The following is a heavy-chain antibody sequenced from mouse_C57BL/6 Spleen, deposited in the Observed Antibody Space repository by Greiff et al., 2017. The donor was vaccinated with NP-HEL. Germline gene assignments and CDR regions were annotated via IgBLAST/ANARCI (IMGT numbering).Heavy chain of an antibody. CDR3: TRCRDDYGY. CDR1: GYTFTDYD. Sequence: QVQLQQSGAELVRPGASVTLSCKASGYTFTDYDMHWVNQTPVHGLEWLGAIDPETGGTAYHQTFKGKAILTADKSSSTAYLELLSLTSEDSTVYYCTRCRDDYGYWGQGTTLTVSS. D-gene: IGHD2-4*01. J-gene: IGHJ2*01. CDR2: IDPETGGT. V-gene: IGHV1-15*01.